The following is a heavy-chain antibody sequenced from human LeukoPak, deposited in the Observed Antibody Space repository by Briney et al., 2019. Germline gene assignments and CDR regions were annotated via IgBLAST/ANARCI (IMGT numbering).Heavy chain of an antibody. V-gene: IGHV3-21*01. CDR3: AELGITMIGGV. CDR1: GFTSSSYS. D-gene: IGHD3-10*02. CDR2: ISSSSSYI. J-gene: IGHJ6*04. Sequence: PGGSLRLSCAASGFTSSSYSMTWIRQAPGKGLEWVSSISSSSSYIYYADSVKGRFTISRDNAKNSLYLQMNSLRAEDTAVYYCAELGITMIGGVWGKGTTVTISS.